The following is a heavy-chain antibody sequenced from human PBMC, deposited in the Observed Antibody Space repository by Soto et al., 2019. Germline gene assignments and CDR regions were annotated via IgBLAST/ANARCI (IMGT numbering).Heavy chain of an antibody. Sequence: ASETLSLTCTVTVDSINNRSYYWGWIRQPPGKGLEWIGSIYYSGSTYNNPSLKSRVSMSVDTSKNQFSLKLRSVTAADTALYYCARQRTSVVTQAYFDSWGQGSLVTVSS. CDR1: VDSINNRSYY. D-gene: IGHD2-21*02. J-gene: IGHJ4*02. CDR3: ARQRTSVVTQAYFDS. V-gene: IGHV4-39*01. CDR2: IYYSGST.